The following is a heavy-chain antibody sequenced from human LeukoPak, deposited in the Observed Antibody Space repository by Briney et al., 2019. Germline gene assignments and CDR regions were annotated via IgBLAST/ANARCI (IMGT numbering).Heavy chain of an antibody. CDR3: AKHPVGATYYMDV. D-gene: IGHD1-26*01. J-gene: IGHJ6*03. CDR2: ISGSGGSA. Sequence: GGSLRLSCAASGFTFSSYAMSWVRQAPGKGLEWVSAISGSGGSAYYADSVKGRFTISRDNSKNTLYLQMNSLRAEDTAVYYCAKHPVGATYYMDVWGKGTTVTISS. CDR1: GFTFSSYA. V-gene: IGHV3-23*01.